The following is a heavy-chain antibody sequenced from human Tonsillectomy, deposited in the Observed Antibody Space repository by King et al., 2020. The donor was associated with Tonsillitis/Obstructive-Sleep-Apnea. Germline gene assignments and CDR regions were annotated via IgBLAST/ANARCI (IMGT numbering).Heavy chain of an antibody. CDR1: GFTFSSYA. D-gene: IGHD4-17*01. CDR2: ISGSGGTT. CDR3: ARERTVTTLLGAVDI. J-gene: IGHJ3*02. Sequence: VQLVESGGGLVQPGGSLRLSCAASGFTFSSYAMSWVRQAPGKGLEWVSSISGSGGTTYYADSVKGRFTISRDNSKNTLYLQMNSQRAEDTALYHWARERTVTTLLGAVDIWGQGTVVTV. V-gene: IGHV3-23*04.